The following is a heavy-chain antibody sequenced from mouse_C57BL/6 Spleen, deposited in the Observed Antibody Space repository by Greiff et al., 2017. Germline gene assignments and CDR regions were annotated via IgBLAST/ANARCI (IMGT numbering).Heavy chain of an antibody. V-gene: IGHV1-52*01. D-gene: IGHD4-1*01. CDR1: GYTFTSYW. CDR2: LDPSDSET. Sequence: VQLQQSGAELVRPGPSVKLSCQVPGYTFTSYWLHWLKQRPIQGLEWIGNLDPSDSETHYNQKFKDQATLPVDKSSSPAYMQFGSLTSEDSAVYYCAGTAAVGRGYFDCWGQGTTLTVSS. J-gene: IGHJ2*01. CDR3: AGTAAVGRGYFDC.